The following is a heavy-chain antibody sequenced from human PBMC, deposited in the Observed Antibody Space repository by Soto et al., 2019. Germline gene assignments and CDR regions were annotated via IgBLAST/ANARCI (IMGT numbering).Heavy chain of an antibody. J-gene: IGHJ4*02. CDR2: IFYTGST. CDR3: ARLDYGDSAFDS. CDR1: GGSINSASYH. Sequence: QVQLQESGPGLVQPSETLSLTCSVSGGSINSASYHWSWLRQHPGKGLEFIVYIFYTGSTYYNPSLETRLTISVDTSKNHVSLRLNAVTAADTAGYYCARLDYGDSAFDSWGRGILVTVSS. D-gene: IGHD4-17*01. V-gene: IGHV4-31*03.